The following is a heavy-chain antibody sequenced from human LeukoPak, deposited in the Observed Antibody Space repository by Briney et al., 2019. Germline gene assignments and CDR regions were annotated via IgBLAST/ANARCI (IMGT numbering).Heavy chain of an antibody. CDR1: GGSITSTTDS. Sequence: SETLSLTCAVSGGSITSTTDSWAWIRQSPGKGLEWIGSIYSSGQSYYKVSLRSRVTMSVDTSKDLFSLKLTSVTAADTAVYYCRIVVVTANDYWGQGTLVTVSS. CDR3: RIVVVTANDY. D-gene: IGHD2-21*02. CDR2: IYSSGQS. V-gene: IGHV4-39*07. J-gene: IGHJ4*02.